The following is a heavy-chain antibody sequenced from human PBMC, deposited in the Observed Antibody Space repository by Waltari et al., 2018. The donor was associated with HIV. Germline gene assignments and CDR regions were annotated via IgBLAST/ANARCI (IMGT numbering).Heavy chain of an antibody. CDR3: ARLPYSGSYYFDY. J-gene: IGHJ4*02. CDR2: IYTSGST. Sequence: QVQLQESGPGLVKPSQTLSLTCTVPGGSISSGSYYWSWIRQPAWKGLEWIGRIYTSGSTNYNPSLKSRVTISVDTSKNQFSLKLSSVTAADTAVYYCARLPYSGSYYFDYWGQGTLVTVSS. CDR1: GGSISSGSYY. V-gene: IGHV4-61*02. D-gene: IGHD1-26*01.